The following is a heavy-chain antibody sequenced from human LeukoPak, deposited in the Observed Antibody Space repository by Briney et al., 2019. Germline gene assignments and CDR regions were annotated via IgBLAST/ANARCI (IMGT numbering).Heavy chain of an antibody. Sequence: PGGSLRLSCAGFGFTVSTGHVHWVRQAPGQGLEWVATIYRGGNTYHADSVKGRRTVSRDNLNNSVYLQMNSLGAEDTAVYLCATSKRATYDGLDLWGQGTKVTVSS. J-gene: IGHJ4*02. CDR1: GFTVSTGH. D-gene: IGHD3-16*01. V-gene: IGHV3-53*01. CDR3: ATSKRATYDGLDL. CDR2: IYRGGNT.